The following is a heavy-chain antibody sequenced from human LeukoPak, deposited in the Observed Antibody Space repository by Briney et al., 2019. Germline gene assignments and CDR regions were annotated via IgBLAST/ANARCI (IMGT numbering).Heavy chain of an antibody. Sequence: SETLSLTCTVSGGSISSRSYSWGWIRHPPGKGLEWIGSLYFSGSTYYNPSLKSRVTISGDTSKNQFSLKVTPVTAADAAVYYCARIPPSSGYYYFDYWGQGILVTVSS. CDR1: GGSISSRSYS. CDR2: LYFSGST. CDR3: ARIPPSSGYYYFDY. J-gene: IGHJ4*02. D-gene: IGHD3-22*01. V-gene: IGHV4-39*07.